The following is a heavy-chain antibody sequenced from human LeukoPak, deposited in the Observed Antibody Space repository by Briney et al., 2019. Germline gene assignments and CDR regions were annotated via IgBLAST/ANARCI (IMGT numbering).Heavy chain of an antibody. V-gene: IGHV4-59*01. Sequence: SETPSLTCTVSGGSISSYYWSWIRQPPGKGLEWIGYIYYSGSTNYNPSLKSRVTISVDTSKNQFSLKLSSVTAADTAVYYCARAKELLWFGELLPLIHFDYWGQGTLVTVSS. CDR2: IYYSGST. CDR3: ARAKELLWFGELLPLIHFDY. J-gene: IGHJ4*02. D-gene: IGHD3-10*01. CDR1: GGSISSYY.